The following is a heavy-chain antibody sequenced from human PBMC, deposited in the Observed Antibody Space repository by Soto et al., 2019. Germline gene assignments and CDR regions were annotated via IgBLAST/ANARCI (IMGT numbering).Heavy chain of an antibody. Sequence: SETMSLTCAVYGGSFSGYYWSWIRQPPGKGLEWIGEINHSGSTNYNPSLKSRVTISVDTSKNQFSLKLSSVTAADTAVYYCARVRVLQLERPYCSGGSCYSATFDYWGQGTLVTVSS. CDR1: GGSFSGYY. CDR2: INHSGST. D-gene: IGHD2-15*01. CDR3: ARVRVLQLERPYCSGGSCYSATFDY. J-gene: IGHJ4*02. V-gene: IGHV4-34*01.